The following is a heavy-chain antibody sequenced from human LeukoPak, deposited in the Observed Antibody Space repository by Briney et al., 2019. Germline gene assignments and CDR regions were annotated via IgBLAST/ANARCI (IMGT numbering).Heavy chain of an antibody. CDR1: GFTFSSYA. CDR3: AKTIRFLEWLSSSPCDY. D-gene: IGHD3-3*01. Sequence: PGGSLRLSCAASGFTFSSYAMSWVRQAPGKGLEWVSAISGSGGSTYYADSVKGRFTISRDNSKNTLYLQMNSLRAEDTAVYYCAKTIRFLEWLSSSPCDYWGQGTLVTVSS. V-gene: IGHV3-23*01. CDR2: ISGSGGST. J-gene: IGHJ4*02.